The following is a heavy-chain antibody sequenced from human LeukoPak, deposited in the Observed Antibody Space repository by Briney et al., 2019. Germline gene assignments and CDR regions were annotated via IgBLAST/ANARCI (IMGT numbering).Heavy chain of an antibody. CDR1: GFSISTGYY. V-gene: IGHV4-38-2*01. Sequence: SETLSLTCAVSGFSISTGYYWGWIRPPPGKGLEWIGNIYHSGNTYYNPSLKSRVTISVDTSKNQFSLKLNSVTAADTALYYRARLWDNWNSDYWGQGTLVTVSS. D-gene: IGHD1-1*01. J-gene: IGHJ4*02. CDR2: IYHSGNT. CDR3: ARLWDNWNSDY.